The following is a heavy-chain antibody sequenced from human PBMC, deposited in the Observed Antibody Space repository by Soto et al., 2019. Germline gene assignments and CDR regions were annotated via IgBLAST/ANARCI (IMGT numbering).Heavy chain of an antibody. J-gene: IGHJ4*02. CDR2: MKASDGDT. CDR1: DDKFNKYY. D-gene: IGHD2-21*02. Sequence: ASVKVSCKASDDKFNKYYVDWVRQAPGQGLEWVGIMKASDGDTTYAQKFLGRVTMTRDVGTGTAYMELRSLRAEDTAVYFCARGMAPDVVTARDSWGQGTLVTVSS. V-gene: IGHV1-46*02. CDR3: ARGMAPDVVTARDS.